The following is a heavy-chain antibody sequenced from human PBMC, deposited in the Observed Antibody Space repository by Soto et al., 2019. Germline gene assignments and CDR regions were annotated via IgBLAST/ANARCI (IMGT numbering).Heavy chain of an antibody. J-gene: IGHJ6*02. CDR2: ISAYNGNT. D-gene: IGHD3-3*01. CDR1: GYTFTSYG. Sequence: APVEVTCKASGYTFTSYGVSWVRQAPGQGLEWMGWISAYNGNTNDAQKLQGRVTMTTDTSTSTAYMELRSLRSDDTAVYYCARDYDFWSGYYNNGMDVWGQGTTVTVSS. CDR3: ARDYDFWSGYYNNGMDV. V-gene: IGHV1-18*01.